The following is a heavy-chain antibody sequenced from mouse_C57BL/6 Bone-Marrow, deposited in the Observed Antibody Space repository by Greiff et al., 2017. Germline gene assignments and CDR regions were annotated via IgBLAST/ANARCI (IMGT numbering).Heavy chain of an antibody. CDR2: IYIGNGYT. Sequence: VQLQQSGAELVRPGSSVKMSCKTSGYTFTSYGINWVKQRPGQGLEWIGYIYIGNGYTEYNEKFKGKATLTADKSSSTAYMELRSLTSEDSAVYFCARWAGYYGFAYWGQGTLVTVSA. CDR3: ARWAGYYGFAY. D-gene: IGHD1-1*01. V-gene: IGHV1-58*01. J-gene: IGHJ3*01. CDR1: GYTFTSYG.